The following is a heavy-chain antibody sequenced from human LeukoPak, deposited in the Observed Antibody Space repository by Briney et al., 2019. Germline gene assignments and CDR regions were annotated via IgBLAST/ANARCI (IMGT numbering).Heavy chain of an antibody. Sequence: GGSLRLSCAASGFTFSSYAMHWVRQAPGKGLEWVAVISYDGSNKYYADSVKGRFTISRDNSKNTLYLQMNSLRAGDTAVYYCGRGDLFNDYFDYGAKEPLVTFPS. CDR1: GFTFSSYA. V-gene: IGHV3-30-3*01. D-gene: IGHD2-8*01. CDR3: GRGDLFNDYFDY. J-gene: IGHJ4*01. CDR2: ISYDGSNK.